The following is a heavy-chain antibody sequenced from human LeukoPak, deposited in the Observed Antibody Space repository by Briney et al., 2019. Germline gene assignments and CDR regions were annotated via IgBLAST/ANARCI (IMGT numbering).Heavy chain of an antibody. CDR2: ISAYNGNT. Sequence: ASVKVSCKASGYTFTSYGISWVRQAPGQGLEWMGWISAYNGNTNYAQKLQGRVTMTTDTSTSTAYMELRSLRSDDTAVYYCARLWPTLLAQYYFDYRGQGTLVTVSS. CDR3: ARLWPTLLAQYYFDY. CDR1: GYTFTSYG. V-gene: IGHV1-18*01. J-gene: IGHJ4*02. D-gene: IGHD3-16*01.